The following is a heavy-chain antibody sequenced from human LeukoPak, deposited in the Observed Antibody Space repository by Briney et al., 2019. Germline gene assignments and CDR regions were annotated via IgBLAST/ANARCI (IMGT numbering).Heavy chain of an antibody. CDR3: AKDIGYYYGMDV. V-gene: IGHV3-9*01. Sequence: GGSLRLSCAASGFTFDVYAMHSVRQAPGKGLEWVSGISWNSGSIGYADFVKGRFTISRDNAKNSLYLQMNSLRAEDTALYYCAKDIGYYYGMDVWGQGTTVTVSS. CDR1: GFTFDVYA. CDR2: ISWNSGSI. J-gene: IGHJ6*02.